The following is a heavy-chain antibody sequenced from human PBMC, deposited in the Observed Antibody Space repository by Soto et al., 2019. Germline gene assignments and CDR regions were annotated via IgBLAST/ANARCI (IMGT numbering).Heavy chain of an antibody. D-gene: IGHD5-12*01. V-gene: IGHV1-2*04. CDR2: INPNSGGT. J-gene: IGHJ4*02. CDR3: ARDLRVATILWTSALGGFDY. CDR1: GYTFTGFY. Sequence: ASVKVSCKASGYTFTGFYMHWVRQAPGQGLEWMGWINPNSGGTNYAQKFQGWVTMTRDTSISTAYMELSRLRSDDTAVYYCARDLRVATILWTSALGGFDYWGQGTLVTVSS.